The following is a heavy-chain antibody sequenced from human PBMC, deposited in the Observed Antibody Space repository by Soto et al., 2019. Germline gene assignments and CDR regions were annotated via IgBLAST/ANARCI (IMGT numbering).Heavy chain of an antibody. CDR2: INPSGGST. D-gene: IGHD6-13*01. CDR1: GYTFTSYY. CDR3: TRSSNWEYFDY. J-gene: IGHJ4*02. V-gene: IGHV1-46*03. Sequence: GASVKVSCKASGYTFTSYYIYWVRQAPGQGLEWMGIINPSGGSTSNAQKFQGRVTMTRDTSTSTVYMELSSLRSEDTAVYYCTRSSNWEYFDYWGQGTPVTVSS.